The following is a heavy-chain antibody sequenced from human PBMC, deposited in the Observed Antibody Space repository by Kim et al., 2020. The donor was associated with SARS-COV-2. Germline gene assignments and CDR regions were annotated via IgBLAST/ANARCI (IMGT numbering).Heavy chain of an antibody. V-gene: IGHV3-21*04. J-gene: IGHJ6*02. D-gene: IGHD3-10*01. CDR1: GFTFSSYS. CDR3: ARDRFPDRLYGSGSYPYGMDV. CDR2: ISSSSSYI. Sequence: GGSLRLSCAASGFTFSSYSMNWVRQAPGKGLEWVSSISSSSSYIYYADSVKGRFTISRDNAKNSLYLQMNSLRAEDTAVYYCARDRFPDRLYGSGSYPYGMDVWGQGTTVTVSS.